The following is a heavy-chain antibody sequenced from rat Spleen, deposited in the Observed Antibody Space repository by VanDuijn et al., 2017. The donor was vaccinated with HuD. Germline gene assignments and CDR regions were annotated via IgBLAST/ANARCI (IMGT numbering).Heavy chain of an antibody. CDR2: IWGDGST. V-gene: IGHV2-13*01. Sequence: QVRLKESGPGLVQPSQTLSLTCTVSGFSLISYAVNWVRQPPGKGLEWMGGIWGDGSTNYNSALKSRLNISRDTSKSQVFLKMSSLHTDDTAIYFCTRSYGGYTSNWFPYWGQGVMVTVSS. J-gene: IGHJ2*01. CDR1: GFSLISYA. D-gene: IGHD1-11*01. CDR3: TRSYGGYTSNWFPY.